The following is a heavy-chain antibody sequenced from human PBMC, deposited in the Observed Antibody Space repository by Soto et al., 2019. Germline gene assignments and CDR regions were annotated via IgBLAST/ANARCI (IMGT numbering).Heavy chain of an antibody. Sequence: ASVKVSCKASGGTFSSYAISWVRQAPGQGLEWMGGIIPIFGTANYAQKFQGRVTITADKSTSTAYMELSSLRSEDTAVYYCARYYDFWSGFSSSCGMDVWGQGTTVTVSS. V-gene: IGHV1-69*06. D-gene: IGHD3-3*01. CDR1: GGTFSSYA. CDR2: IIPIFGTA. J-gene: IGHJ6*02. CDR3: ARYYDFWSGFSSSCGMDV.